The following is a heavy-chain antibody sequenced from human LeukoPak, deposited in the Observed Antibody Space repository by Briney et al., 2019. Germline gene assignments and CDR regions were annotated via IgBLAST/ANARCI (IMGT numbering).Heavy chain of an antibody. CDR2: IIPIFGTA. CDR1: GGTFSSYA. CDR3: ARVFPVGARALWYFDL. J-gene: IGHJ2*01. V-gene: IGHV1-69*05. Sequence: SVKVSCKASGGTFSSYAISWVRQAPGQGLEWMGGIIPIFGTANYAQKFQGRVTITTDESTSTAYMELSSLRSEDTAVYYCARVFPVGARALWYFDLWGRGTLVTVSS. D-gene: IGHD1-26*01.